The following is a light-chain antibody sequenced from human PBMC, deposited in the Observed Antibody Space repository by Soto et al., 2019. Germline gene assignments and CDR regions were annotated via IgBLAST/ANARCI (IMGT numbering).Light chain of an antibody. J-gene: IGKJ1*01. Sequence: DLQMTQSPSSLSASVGDRVTITCRASQSISSYLNWYQQKPGKAPKLLIYAASSLQSGVPSRFSGSGSGTDFTLTISSLQPEDFATYYCQQSYSKRTFGQGTKVDIK. CDR3: QQSYSKRT. CDR1: QSISSY. CDR2: AAS. V-gene: IGKV1-39*01.